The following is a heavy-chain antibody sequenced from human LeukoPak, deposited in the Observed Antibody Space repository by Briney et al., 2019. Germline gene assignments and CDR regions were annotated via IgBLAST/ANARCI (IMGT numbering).Heavy chain of an antibody. CDR2: INPSGGST. J-gene: IGHJ6*02. Sequence: ASVKVSCKASGYTFTSYYMYWVRQAPGQGLEWMGIINPSGGSTSYAQKFQGRVTMTRDTSTSTVYMELSSLRSEDTAVYYCAREGSSTPYYYYGMDVWGQGTTVTVSS. CDR1: GYTFTSYY. V-gene: IGHV1-46*01. CDR3: AREGSSTPYYYYGMDV. D-gene: IGHD5/OR15-5a*01.